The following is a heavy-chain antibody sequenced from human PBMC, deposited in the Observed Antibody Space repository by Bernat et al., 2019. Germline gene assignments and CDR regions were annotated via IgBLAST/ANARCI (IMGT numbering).Heavy chain of an antibody. CDR1: GFTFSSYA. D-gene: IGHD3-16*01. CDR3: ARGWGTDAFDI. CDR2: ISYDGSNK. J-gene: IGHJ3*02. V-gene: IGHV3-30-3*01. Sequence: QVQLVESGGGVVQPGRSLRLSCAASGFTFSSYAMHWVRQAPGKGLEWVAVISYDGSNKYYADSVKGRFTISRDNSKNTLYLQMNSLRAEDTAVYYCARGWGTDAFDIWGQGTMVTVSS.